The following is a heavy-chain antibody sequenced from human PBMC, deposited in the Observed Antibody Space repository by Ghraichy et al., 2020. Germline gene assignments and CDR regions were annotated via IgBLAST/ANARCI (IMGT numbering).Heavy chain of an antibody. J-gene: IGHJ3*02. Sequence: GGSLRLSCAASGFSFSSYGMHWVRQAPGKGLEWVAVTSFDGSGKEYADSVKGRFTISRDNSRNTMYLQMNSLRAEDTAVYYCAKARLTGSYMYAFDIWGQGTMVTVSS. CDR3: AKARLTGSYMYAFDI. V-gene: IGHV3-30*18. CDR1: GFSFSSYG. D-gene: IGHD1-26*01. CDR2: TSFDGSGK.